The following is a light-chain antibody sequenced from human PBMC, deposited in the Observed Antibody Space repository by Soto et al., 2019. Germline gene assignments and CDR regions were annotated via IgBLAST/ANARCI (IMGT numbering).Light chain of an antibody. V-gene: IGLV2-14*01. J-gene: IGLJ1*01. CDR2: EVN. Sequence: QSVLTQPASVSGSPGQSVTISCTGTSSDVGCYDYVSWYQQHPVTAPKLILYEVNNRPSGVSNRFSGSNSGNTASLIISGLQTEDEANYYCSAYTTSHTLIFGTGTKVTVL. CDR1: SSDVGCYDY. CDR3: SAYTTSHTLI.